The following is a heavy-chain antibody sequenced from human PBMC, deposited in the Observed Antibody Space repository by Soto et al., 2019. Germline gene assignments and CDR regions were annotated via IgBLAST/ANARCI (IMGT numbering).Heavy chain of an antibody. CDR2: MYWDDDK. CDR1: GFSLSTTGVG. D-gene: IGHD2-21*02. J-gene: IGHJ6*02. CDR3: VQSRCGGDCLQSYSSHSYYGLDV. V-gene: IGHV2-5*02. Sequence: QITLKESGPPLVKPTQTLTLTCTFSGFSLSTTGVGVGWIRQPPGKALEWLALMYWDDDKRFNPSLRSRLTITKDTSKHQVVLTMTNMDPVDTATYYCVQSRCGGDCLQSYSSHSYYGLDVWGQGTTVTVSS.